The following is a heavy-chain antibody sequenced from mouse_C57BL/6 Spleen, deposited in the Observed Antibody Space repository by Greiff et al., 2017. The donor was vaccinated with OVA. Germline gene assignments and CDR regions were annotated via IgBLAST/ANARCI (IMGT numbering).Heavy chain of an antibody. V-gene: IGHV1-61*01. J-gene: IGHJ2*01. CDR1: GYTFTSYW. Sequence: QVQLQQPGAELVRPGSSVKLSCKASGYTFTSYWMDWVKQRPGQGLEWIGNIYPSDSETHYNQKFKDKATLTVDKSSSTAYMQLSSLTSEDSAVDYCAREEKGYYFDYWGQGTTLTVSS. CDR2: IYPSDSET. CDR3: AREEKGYYFDY.